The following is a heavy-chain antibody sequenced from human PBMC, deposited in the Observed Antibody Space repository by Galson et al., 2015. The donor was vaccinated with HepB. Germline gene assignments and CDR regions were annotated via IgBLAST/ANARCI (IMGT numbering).Heavy chain of an antibody. CDR1: GYSFSRYW. V-gene: IGHV5-51*01. CDR3: ARLGTGSYSDGAFDI. J-gene: IGHJ3*02. CDR2: IYPGDSDA. D-gene: IGHD1-26*01. Sequence: QSGAEVKKPGESLKISCTGSGYSFSRYWIGWVRQMPGKGLEGMGIIYPGDSDARYSPSFQGQVTMSADKSISTAYLQWSSLKASDTAMYYCARLGTGSYSDGAFDIWGQGTMVTVSS.